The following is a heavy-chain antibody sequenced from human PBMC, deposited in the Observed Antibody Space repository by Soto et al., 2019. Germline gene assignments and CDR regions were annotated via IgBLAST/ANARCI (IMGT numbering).Heavy chain of an antibody. Sequence: SETLSLTCPVSGGSISSYDWSWIRQPPGKGLEWIGYIYYSGSTNYNPSLKSRVTISVDTSKNQFSLKLSSVTAADTAVYYCAREFKAASSSWFDPWGQGTLVTVSS. CDR1: GGSISSYD. D-gene: IGHD6-13*01. J-gene: IGHJ5*02. CDR3: AREFKAASSSWFDP. V-gene: IGHV4-59*01. CDR2: IYYSGST.